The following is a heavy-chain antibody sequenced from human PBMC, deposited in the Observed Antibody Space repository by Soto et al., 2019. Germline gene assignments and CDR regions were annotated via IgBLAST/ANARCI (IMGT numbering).Heavy chain of an antibody. Sequence: GGSLRLSCAASGFTFSNYAMSWVRQGPGKGPEWVSNIRGDGSGIYYVDSVKGRFTISRDNAKSSLYLQMTSLRAEDTAVYHCAKSLSAIPGDSWGQGTLVTVSS. CDR2: IRGDGSGI. V-gene: IGHV3-7*05. CDR3: AKSLSAIPGDS. J-gene: IGHJ4*02. CDR1: GFTFSNYA. D-gene: IGHD2-2*01.